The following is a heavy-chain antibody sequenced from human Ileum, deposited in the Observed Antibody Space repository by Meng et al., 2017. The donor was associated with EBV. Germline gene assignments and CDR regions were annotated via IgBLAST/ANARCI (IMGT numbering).Heavy chain of an antibody. D-gene: IGHD2-21*02. CDR3: ARRDTAWFDP. CDR1: GGSITSYSYY. CDR2: IYHTGST. J-gene: IGHJ5*02. V-gene: IGHV4-39*01. Sequence: QLHLQEVDPGLVKPSETLSLTCSVSGGSITSYSYYWGWIRQPPGKGLEWIATIYHTGSTYYNPSLKSRVTISVDTSKNEFSLKVTSVTAADTALYYCARRDTAWFDPWGRGTLVTVSS.